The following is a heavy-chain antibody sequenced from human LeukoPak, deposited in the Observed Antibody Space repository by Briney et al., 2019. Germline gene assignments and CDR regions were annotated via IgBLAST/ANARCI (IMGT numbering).Heavy chain of an antibody. CDR1: GFTFSSYW. Sequence: HPGGSLRLSCAASGFTFSSYWMSWVRQAPGKGLEWVANIKEDGSEKYYVDSVRGRFTISRDNAKNSLYLQMDSLRVEDTAVYYCARDPPSRGTRYFDYWGQGILVTVSS. V-gene: IGHV3-7*01. J-gene: IGHJ4*02. CDR2: IKEDGSEK. CDR3: ARDPPSRGTRYFDY. D-gene: IGHD3-16*01.